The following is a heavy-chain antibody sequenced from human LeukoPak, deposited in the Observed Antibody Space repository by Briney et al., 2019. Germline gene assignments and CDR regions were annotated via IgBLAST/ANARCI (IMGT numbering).Heavy chain of an antibody. D-gene: IGHD1-7*01. CDR1: GFTFSSYA. J-gene: IGHJ4*02. CDR2: ISSSSSYI. V-gene: IGHV3-21*01. Sequence: GGSLRLSCAASGFTFSSYAMSWVRQAPGKGLEWVSSISSSSSYIYYADSVKGRFTISRDNAKNSLYLQMNSLRAEDTAVYYCATIPETTLDYWGQGTLVTVSS. CDR3: ATIPETTLDY.